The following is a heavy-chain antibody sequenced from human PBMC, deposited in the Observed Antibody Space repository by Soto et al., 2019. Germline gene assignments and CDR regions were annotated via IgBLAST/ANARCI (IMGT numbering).Heavy chain of an antibody. CDR3: ARDNYYDSSGYYLVWFDP. Sequence: SVKVSCKASGGTFSSYAISWVRQAPGQGLEWMGGIIPIFGTANYAQKFQGRVTITADKSTSTAYMELSSLRSEDTAVYYCARDNYYDSSGYYLVWFDPWGQGTLVTVS. CDR1: GGTFSSYA. J-gene: IGHJ5*02. D-gene: IGHD3-22*01. V-gene: IGHV1-69*06. CDR2: IIPIFGTA.